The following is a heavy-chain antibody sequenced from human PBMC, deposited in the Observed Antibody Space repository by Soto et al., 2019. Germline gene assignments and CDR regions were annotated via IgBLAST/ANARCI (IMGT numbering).Heavy chain of an antibody. V-gene: IGHV3-30*03. Sequence: QVQLVESGGGVVQPGRSLRLSCAASGFSFSSYGMHWVRRAPGKGLEWVAMISYDGTDEYYADSVKGRFTISRDNSKXXXXXXXXXXXXXXXXXXXXXXXXXXXXXHFDYWGQGTLVTVSS. CDR1: GFSFSSYG. J-gene: IGHJ4*02. CDR2: ISYDGTDE. CDR3: XXXXXXXXXHFDY.